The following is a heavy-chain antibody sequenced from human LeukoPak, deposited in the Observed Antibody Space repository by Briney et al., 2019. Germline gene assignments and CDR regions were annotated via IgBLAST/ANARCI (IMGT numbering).Heavy chain of an antibody. D-gene: IGHD6-19*01. CDR2: INPNSGGT. V-gene: IGHV1-2*02. CDR1: GYIFTSYY. J-gene: IGHJ4*02. Sequence: ASVKVSCKASGYIFTSYYMHWVRQAPGQGLEWMGWINPNSGGTNYAQTLQGRVTMTRDTSISTAYMELSRLRSDDTAVYYCAREDSSGWYRYWGQGTLVTVSS. CDR3: AREDSSGWYRY.